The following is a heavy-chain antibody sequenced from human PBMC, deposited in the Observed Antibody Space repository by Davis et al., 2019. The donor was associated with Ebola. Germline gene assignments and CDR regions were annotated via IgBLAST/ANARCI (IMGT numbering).Heavy chain of an antibody. J-gene: IGHJ6*02. CDR2: IRQDGSEK. CDR1: GFTFSSYW. Sequence: GESLKISCAASGFTFSSYWMSWVRQAPGKGLEWVAIIRQDGSEKKYVDSVKGRFTISRDNAKNSLFLQMNSLRAEDTALYYCTRGLYGYGMDVWGPGTTVTVSS. V-gene: IGHV3-7*01. CDR3: TRGLYGYGMDV. D-gene: IGHD2-8*01.